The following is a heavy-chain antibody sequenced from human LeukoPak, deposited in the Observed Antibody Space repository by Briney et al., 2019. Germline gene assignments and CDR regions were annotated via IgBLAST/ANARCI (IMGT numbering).Heavy chain of an antibody. CDR2: IRYDGSNK. Sequence: GGSLRLSCAASGFIFSSYGMHWVRQAPGKGLEWVAFIRYDGSNKYYADSVKGRFTISRDNSKNTLYLQMNSLRAEDTAVYYCAGVGVIQKSDAFDIWGQGTMVTVSS. CDR1: GFIFSSYG. CDR3: AGVGVIQKSDAFDI. J-gene: IGHJ3*02. D-gene: IGHD1-26*01. V-gene: IGHV3-30*02.